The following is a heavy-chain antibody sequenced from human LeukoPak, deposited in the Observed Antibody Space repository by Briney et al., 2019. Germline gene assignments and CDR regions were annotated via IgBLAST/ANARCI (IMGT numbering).Heavy chain of an antibody. Sequence: SETLSLTCAVYGGSFSGYYWSWIRQPPGKGLEWIGEINHSGSTNYNPSLKSRVTISVDTSKNQFSLRLSSVTAADTAVYYCARPIYYYGSGSFAYWGQGTLVTVSS. CDR2: INHSGST. CDR1: GGSFSGYY. V-gene: IGHV4-34*01. CDR3: ARPIYYYGSGSFAY. J-gene: IGHJ4*02. D-gene: IGHD3-10*01.